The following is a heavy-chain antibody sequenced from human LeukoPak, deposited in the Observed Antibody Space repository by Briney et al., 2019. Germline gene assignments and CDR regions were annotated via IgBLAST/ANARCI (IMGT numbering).Heavy chain of an antibody. CDR3: ASGGSVAARPDAFDV. CDR2: IYPGDSDT. CDR1: GYFFTSYW. Sequence: GESLKISCKGSGYFFTSYWIGWVRQMPGKGLEWMGIIYPGDSDTRYSPSFQGRVTISADKSITTAYVQWSSLKASDTAMYYCASGGSVAARPDAFDVWGQGTMVTVSS. J-gene: IGHJ3*01. D-gene: IGHD6-6*01. V-gene: IGHV5-51*01.